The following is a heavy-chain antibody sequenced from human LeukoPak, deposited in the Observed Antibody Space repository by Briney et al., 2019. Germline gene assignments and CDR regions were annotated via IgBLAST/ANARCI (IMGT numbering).Heavy chain of an antibody. CDR1: GFTFSRYW. CDR3: ARSAGSSGWYEGYYFDY. V-gene: IGHV3-7*01. D-gene: IGHD6-13*01. CDR2: IKQDGSEK. J-gene: IGHJ4*02. Sequence: QPGGSLRLSCAASGFTFSRYWMSWVRQAPGKGLEWVANIKQDGSEKYYVDSVKGRFTISRDNAKISLYLQMNSLRAEDTAVYYCARSAGSSGWYEGYYFDYWGQGTLVTVSS.